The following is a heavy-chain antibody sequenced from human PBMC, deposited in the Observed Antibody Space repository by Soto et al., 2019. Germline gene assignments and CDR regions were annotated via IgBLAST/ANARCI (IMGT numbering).Heavy chain of an antibody. CDR3: AGSGATVTNPYYYYYYGMDV. Sequence: ASVKVSCKASGYTFTSYAMHWVRQAPGQRLEWMGWINAGNGNTKYSQKFQGRVTITRDTSASTAYMELSSLRSEDTAVYYCAGSGATVTNPYYYYYYGMDVWGQGTTVTVS. J-gene: IGHJ6*02. CDR1: GYTFTSYA. CDR2: INAGNGNT. V-gene: IGHV1-3*01. D-gene: IGHD4-17*01.